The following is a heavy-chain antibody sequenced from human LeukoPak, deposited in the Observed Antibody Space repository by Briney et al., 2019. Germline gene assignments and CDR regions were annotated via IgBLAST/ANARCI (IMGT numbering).Heavy chain of an antibody. J-gene: IGHJ3*02. Sequence: ASVKVSCKASGGTFSSYAISWARQAPGQGLEWMGGIIPIFGTANYAQKFQGRVTITADKSTSTAYMELSSLRSEDTAVYYCARGYGGNSLNAFDIWGQGTMVTVSS. D-gene: IGHD4-23*01. V-gene: IGHV1-69*06. CDR2: IIPIFGTA. CDR1: GGTFSSYA. CDR3: ARGYGGNSLNAFDI.